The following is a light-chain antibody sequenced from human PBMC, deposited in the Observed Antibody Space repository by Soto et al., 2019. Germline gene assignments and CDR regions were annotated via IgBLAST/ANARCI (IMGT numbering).Light chain of an antibody. CDR2: RDN. CDR3: AAWDDSLKAV. V-gene: IGLV1-47*01. Sequence: QSVLTQPPSASGTPGQRVTISCSGNSSNIGINYVYWYQHLPGTDPKLLIYRDNQRPSGVPDRFSGSKSGTSASLAISGLRSEDEADYYCAAWDDSLKAVFGGGTQLTVL. CDR1: SSNIGINY. J-gene: IGLJ7*01.